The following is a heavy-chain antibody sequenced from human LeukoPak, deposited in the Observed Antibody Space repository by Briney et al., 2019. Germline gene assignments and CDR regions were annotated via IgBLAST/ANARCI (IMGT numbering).Heavy chain of an antibody. CDR1: GYSFTNYW. Sequence: GESLKISCKASGYSFTNYWIAWVRQMPGKGLQWMGIIYPSNSDTRYSPSSQGQVTFSADKSISTAYLQWSSLKASDTAMYYCARQYVAAAGMDVWGQGTTVTVSS. V-gene: IGHV5-51*01. J-gene: IGHJ6*02. CDR3: ARQYVAAAGMDV. CDR2: IYPSNSDT. D-gene: IGHD6-13*01.